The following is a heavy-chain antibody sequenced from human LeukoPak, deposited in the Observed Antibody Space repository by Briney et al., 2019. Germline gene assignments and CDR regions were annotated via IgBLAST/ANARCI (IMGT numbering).Heavy chain of an antibody. Sequence: PGGSLRLSCAASGFTFSSYAMHWVRQAPGKGLEWVAVISYDGSNKYYADSVKGRFTISRDNSKNTLYLQMNSLRAEDTAVYYCARARIAVAGPEDYHYYYYMDVWGKGTTVTVSS. V-gene: IGHV3-30*04. D-gene: IGHD6-19*01. CDR3: ARARIAVAGPEDYHYYYYMDV. J-gene: IGHJ6*03. CDR2: ISYDGSNK. CDR1: GFTFSSYA.